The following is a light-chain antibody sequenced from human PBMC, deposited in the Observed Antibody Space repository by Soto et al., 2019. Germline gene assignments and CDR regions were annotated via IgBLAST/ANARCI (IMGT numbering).Light chain of an antibody. V-gene: IGLV2-23*02. Sequence: QSALTQPASVSGSPGQSITISCTGTSSDVGSYNLVSWYQQHPGKAPKLMIYEVSKRPSGVSNRFSGSKSGNTASLTISGHQAEDEDDYYGCSYAGSSVVFGGGTKLTVL. CDR3: CSYAGSSVV. CDR2: EVS. J-gene: IGLJ2*01. CDR1: SSDVGSYNL.